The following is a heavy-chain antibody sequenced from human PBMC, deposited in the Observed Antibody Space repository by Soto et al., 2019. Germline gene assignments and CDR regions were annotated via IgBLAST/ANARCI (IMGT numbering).Heavy chain of an antibody. CDR1: GGSFSGYY. CDR2: INHSGST. J-gene: IGHJ4*02. V-gene: IGHV4-34*01. D-gene: IGHD2-15*01. CDR3: ARGSSCSGGSCYFASDTRKRQNFDY. Sequence: SETLSLTCAVYGGSFSGYYWSWIRQPPGKGLEWIGEINHSGSTNYNPSLKSRVTISVDTSKNQFSLKLSSVTAADTAVYYCARGSSCSGGSCYFASDTRKRQNFDYWGQGTLVTVSS.